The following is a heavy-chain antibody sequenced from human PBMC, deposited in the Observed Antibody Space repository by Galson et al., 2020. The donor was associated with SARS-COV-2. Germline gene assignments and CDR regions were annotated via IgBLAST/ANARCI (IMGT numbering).Heavy chain of an antibody. CDR1: GFTFSNAW. CDR2: IKSKTDGGTP. Sequence: GGSLRLSCAASGFTFSNAWMSWVRQAPGKGLEWVGRIKSKTDGGTPDYAAPVKGRFTISRDDSKNTLYLQMNSLKTEDTAVYYCTTDRGYYYGSGFWRTKDYWGQGTLVTVSS. V-gene: IGHV3-15*01. J-gene: IGHJ4*02. D-gene: IGHD3-10*01. CDR3: TTDRGYYYGSGFWRTKDY.